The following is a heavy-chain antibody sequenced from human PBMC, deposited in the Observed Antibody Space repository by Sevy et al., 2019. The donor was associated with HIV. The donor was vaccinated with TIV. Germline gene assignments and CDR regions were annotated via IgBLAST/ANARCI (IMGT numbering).Heavy chain of an antibody. CDR1: GYIFKNYW. CDR2: FYPGNSEV. J-gene: IGHJ3*02. CDR3: ARGLYYYDSSGYSDAFDI. V-gene: IGHV5-51*01. D-gene: IGHD3-22*01. Sequence: GESLKISCKGSGYIFKNYWIGWVRQVPGKGLEWMGIFYPGNSEVRYSPSFQGHVTISADKSISAVYLQWRSLKASDTAMYFCARGLYYYDSSGYSDAFDIWGQGTMVTVSS.